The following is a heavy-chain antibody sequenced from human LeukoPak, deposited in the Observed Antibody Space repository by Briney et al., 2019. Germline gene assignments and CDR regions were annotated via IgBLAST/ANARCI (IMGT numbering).Heavy chain of an antibody. V-gene: IGHV1-46*01. CDR3: AREGDGYKKFDY. CDR2: INPTDDST. D-gene: IGHD5-24*01. J-gene: IGHJ4*02. CDR1: GYTFTSYY. Sequence: ASVKVSCKASGYTFTSYYIHWVRQAPGQGLEWLGLINPTDDSTSYAQKFRGRVTVTRDTSTSTVYMELSSLRSEDTAVYYCAREGDGYKKFDYWAQGILVTVSS.